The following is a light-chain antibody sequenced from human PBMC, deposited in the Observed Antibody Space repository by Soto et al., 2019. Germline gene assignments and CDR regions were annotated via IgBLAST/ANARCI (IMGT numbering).Light chain of an antibody. J-gene: IGLJ1*01. CDR1: SSYVGGYNY. CDR3: SSYTSSSTANYV. Sequence: QSVLPQPASVSGSPGQSITISCTGTSSYVGGYNYVSWYQQHPGKAPKLMIYDVSNRPSGVSNRFSGSKSGNTASLTISGLQAEDEADYYCSSYTSSSTANYVFGTGTKVTVL. V-gene: IGLV2-14*01. CDR2: DVS.